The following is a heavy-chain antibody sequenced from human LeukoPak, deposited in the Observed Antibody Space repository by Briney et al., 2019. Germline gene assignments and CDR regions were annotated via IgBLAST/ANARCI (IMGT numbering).Heavy chain of an antibody. CDR3: TRVTGTTGFDY. V-gene: IGHV3-9*01. Sequence: GGSLRLSCTASGCTFDDYNMHWVRQAPGKGLEWVSCVSWNSYNIGYADSVRGRFTIARDNAKNSLYLQMNSLRAEDTAFYYCTRVTGTTGFDYWGQGTLVTVSS. CDR1: GCTFDDYN. J-gene: IGHJ4*02. CDR2: VSWNSYNI. D-gene: IGHD1-7*01.